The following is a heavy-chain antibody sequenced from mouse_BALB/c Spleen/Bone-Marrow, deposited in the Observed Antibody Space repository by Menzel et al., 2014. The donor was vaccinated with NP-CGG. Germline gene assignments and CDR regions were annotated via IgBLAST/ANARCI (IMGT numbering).Heavy chain of an antibody. V-gene: IGHV1-77*01. CDR3: ARERSDGYWYFDV. CDR1: GYTFTDYV. J-gene: IGHJ1*01. D-gene: IGHD2-3*01. CDR2: IYPGSGST. Sequence: VQLQQSGPELVKPGASVKMSCKASGYTFTDYVISWVKQRTGQGLEWIGEIYPGSGSTYYNEKFKGKATLTADKSSNTAYMQLSSLTSEDSAVYFCARERSDGYWYFDVWGAGTTVTVSP.